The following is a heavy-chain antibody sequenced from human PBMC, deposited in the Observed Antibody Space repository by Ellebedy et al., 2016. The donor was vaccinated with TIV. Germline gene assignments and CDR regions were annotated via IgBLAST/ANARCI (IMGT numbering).Heavy chain of an antibody. CDR3: ARRPRLLAAAGPNYYYYGMDV. Sequence: AASVKVSCKASGYTFTSYGISWVRQAPGQGLEWMGWISAYNGNTNYAQKLQGRVTMTTDTSTSTAYMELRSLRSDDTAVYYCARRPRLLAAAGPNYYYYGMDVWGQGTTVTVSS. J-gene: IGHJ6*02. CDR1: GYTFTSYG. D-gene: IGHD6-13*01. V-gene: IGHV1-18*01. CDR2: ISAYNGNT.